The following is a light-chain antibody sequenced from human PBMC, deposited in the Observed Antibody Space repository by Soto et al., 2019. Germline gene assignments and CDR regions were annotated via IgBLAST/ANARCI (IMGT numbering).Light chain of an antibody. CDR2: DAI. J-gene: IGKJ4*01. CDR3: QQYDVWPLR. CDR1: QTIHNH. Sequence: KLKSRSAATLCVSLEVGGTLSFKDSQTIHNHMSWFLQKPGQTPRLLIYDAIIRAAYVPARFSGILSWTAFTLTINSLPSEDFAVNYCQQYDVWPLRFGGGTRWIS. V-gene: IGKV3-15*01.